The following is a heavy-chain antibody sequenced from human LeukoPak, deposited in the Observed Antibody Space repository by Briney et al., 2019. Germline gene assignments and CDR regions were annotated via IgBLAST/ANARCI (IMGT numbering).Heavy chain of an antibody. CDR3: ARKDSSGPDAFDI. V-gene: IGHV4-34*01. CDR2: INHSGST. Sequence: SETLSLTCAVYGGSFSGYYWSWIRQPPGKGLEWIGEINHSGSTNYNPSLKSRVTISVDTSQNQFSLKLSSVTAGGTALYYCARKDSSGPDAFDIWGQGTMVTVSS. CDR1: GGSFSGYY. J-gene: IGHJ3*02. D-gene: IGHD3-22*01.